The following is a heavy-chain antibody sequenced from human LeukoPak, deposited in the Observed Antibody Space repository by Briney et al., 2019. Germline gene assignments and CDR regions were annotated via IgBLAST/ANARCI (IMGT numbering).Heavy chain of an antibody. CDR1: GFTFSSYA. V-gene: IGHV3-30*04. D-gene: IGHD4-17*01. Sequence: GGSLRLSCAASGFTFSSYAMHWVRQAPGKGLEWVAVISYDGSNKYYADSVKGRFTISRDNSKNTLYLQMNSLRAEDTAVYYCAKDHMDYVVWGKGTTVTISS. CDR2: ISYDGSNK. J-gene: IGHJ6*04. CDR3: AKDHMDYVV.